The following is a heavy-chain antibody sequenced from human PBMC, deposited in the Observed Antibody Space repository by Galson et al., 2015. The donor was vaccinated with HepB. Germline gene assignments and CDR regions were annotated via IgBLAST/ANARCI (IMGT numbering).Heavy chain of an antibody. V-gene: IGHV2-5*01. CDR2: VYWNDDK. D-gene: IGHD3-10*01. Sequence: PALVKPTQTLTLTCTFSGFSLSTSGVGVGWIRQPPGKALEWLAVVYWNDDKRYSPSLKSRLTITKDTSKNQVVLTMTNMDPVDTATYYCAHSGKAPSDTMEHAFDIWGQGTMVTVSS. CDR3: AHSGKAPSDTMEHAFDI. CDR1: GFSLSTSGVG. J-gene: IGHJ3*02.